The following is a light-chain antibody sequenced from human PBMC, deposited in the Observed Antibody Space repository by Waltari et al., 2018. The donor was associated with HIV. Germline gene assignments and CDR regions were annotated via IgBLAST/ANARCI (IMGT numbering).Light chain of an antibody. CDR2: KAS. V-gene: IGKV1-5*03. CDR1: QSISSW. J-gene: IGKJ1*01. CDR3: QQYNSYSRA. Sequence: DIQMTQSPSPLSASVGDSVIRTCRARQSISSWLAWYQQKPGKAPKLLIYKASTLKSGVASRFSGSGSGTEFTLTISSLQPDDFATYYCQQYNSYSRAFGQGTKVEI.